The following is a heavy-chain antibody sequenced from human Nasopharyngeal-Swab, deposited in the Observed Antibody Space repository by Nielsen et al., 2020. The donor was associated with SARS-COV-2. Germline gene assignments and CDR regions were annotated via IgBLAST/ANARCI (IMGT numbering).Heavy chain of an antibody. CDR1: GFTFSGSA. D-gene: IGHD4-23*01. CDR3: SSPTVAF. V-gene: IGHV3-73*01. CDR2: IRSYANEYAT. Sequence: GGSLRLSCVASGFTFSGSAMHWVRQASGKGLEWLGRIRSYANEYATAYAASVEGRFTVSRDDSKITAYLQMNSLKSEDTAVYYCSSPTVAFWGQGTLVTVSS. J-gene: IGHJ4*02.